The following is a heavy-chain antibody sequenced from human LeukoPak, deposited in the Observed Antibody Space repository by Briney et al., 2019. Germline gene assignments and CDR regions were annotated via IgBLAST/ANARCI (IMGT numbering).Heavy chain of an antibody. CDR3: ARGPITMIVVTWFDP. CDR1: GYTFTSYY. V-gene: IGHV1-46*03. J-gene: IGHJ5*02. Sequence: ASVKVSCKASGYTFTSYYMHWVRQAPGQGLEWMGIINPSGGSTSYAQEFQGRVTMTRDTSTSTVYMELSSLRSEDTAVYYCARGPITMIVVTWFDPWGQGTLVTVSS. CDR2: INPSGGST. D-gene: IGHD3-22*01.